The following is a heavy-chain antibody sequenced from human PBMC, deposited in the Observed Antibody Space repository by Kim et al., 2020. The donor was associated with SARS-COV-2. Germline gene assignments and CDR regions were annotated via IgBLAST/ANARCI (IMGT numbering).Heavy chain of an antibody. V-gene: IGHV3-13*01. CDR3: ARSPITKLGPNYFYFDL. J-gene: IGHJ4*02. CDR2: IGVTGDT. Sequence: GGSLRLSCTASGLIFSSTDVHWVRQATGKTLEWVSAIGVTGDTYYSDSVRGRFTISRDNGKNSLYLQMNNLRAGDTAVYFCARSPITKLGPNYFYFDLWGQGTLVTVSS. CDR1: GLIFSSTD. D-gene: IGHD1-20*01.